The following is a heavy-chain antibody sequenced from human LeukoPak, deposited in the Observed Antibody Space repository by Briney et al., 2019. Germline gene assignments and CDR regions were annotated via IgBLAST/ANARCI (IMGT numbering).Heavy chain of an antibody. D-gene: IGHD3-10*01. CDR2: IWYDGSNK. CDR1: GFTFSSYG. Sequence: GGSLRLSCAASGFTFSSYGMHWVRQAPGKGLEWVAVIWYDGSNKYYADSVKGRFTISRDNSKNTLYLQMNSLRAEDTAVYYCARDGYYYGSGSYGEFNWGQGTLVTVSS. V-gene: IGHV3-33*01. CDR3: ARDGYYYGSGSYGEFN. J-gene: IGHJ4*02.